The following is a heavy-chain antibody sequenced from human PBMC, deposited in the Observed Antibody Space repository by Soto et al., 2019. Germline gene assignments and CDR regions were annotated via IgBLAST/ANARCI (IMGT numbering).Heavy chain of an antibody. CDR3: ARGASIVVVPAAMYPWFDP. D-gene: IGHD2-2*01. CDR1: GDSVSSNSAA. CDR2: TYYGSKWYN. J-gene: IGHJ5*02. Sequence: SQTLSLTCAISGDSVSSNSAAWNWIRQSPSRGLEWLGRTYYGSKWYNDYAVSVKSRITINPDTSKNQFSLQLNSVTPEDTAVYYCARGASIVVVPAAMYPWFDPWGQGTLVTVSS. V-gene: IGHV6-1*01.